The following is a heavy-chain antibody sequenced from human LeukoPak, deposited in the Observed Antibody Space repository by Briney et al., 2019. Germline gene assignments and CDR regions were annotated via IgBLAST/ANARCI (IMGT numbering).Heavy chain of an antibody. Sequence: GGSLRLSCAASGFTFSSYAMSWVGQAPGKGLEGVSSISDSGGSTYYADSEKGRFTISRDNSKNTLFLQMNSLRAEDTATYYCARAGAISWGQGTLVTVSS. J-gene: IGHJ4*02. CDR1: GFTFSSYA. V-gene: IGHV3-23*01. D-gene: IGHD3-10*01. CDR3: ARAGAIS. CDR2: ISDSGGST.